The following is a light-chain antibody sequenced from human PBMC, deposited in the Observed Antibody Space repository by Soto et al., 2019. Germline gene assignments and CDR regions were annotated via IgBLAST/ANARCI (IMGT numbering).Light chain of an antibody. V-gene: IGLV1-51*02. CDR1: SSNIGNNY. CDR3: GTWDSSLSAPSYV. CDR2: ENN. J-gene: IGLJ1*01. Sequence: QSALTQPPSVSAAPGQKVTISCSGSSSNIGNNYVSWYQQLPGTAPKLLNYENNKRPSGIPERFTSSKSGTSVTLGITGLQTGDEADYYCGTWDSSLSAPSYVFGTGT.